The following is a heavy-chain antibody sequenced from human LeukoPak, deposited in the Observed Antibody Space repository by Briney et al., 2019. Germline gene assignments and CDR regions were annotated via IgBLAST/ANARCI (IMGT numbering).Heavy chain of an antibody. CDR1: GFTFSIYG. CDR3: ATRGGY. Sequence: PGGSLRLSSAASGFTFSIYGMHWVRQAPGKGLEWVAVMSYDGSNKDYADSVKGRFTISRDNSKNTLYLQMNSLRAEDTAVYYCATRGGYWGQGTLVTVSS. D-gene: IGHD3-10*01. CDR2: MSYDGSNK. J-gene: IGHJ4*02. V-gene: IGHV3-30*03.